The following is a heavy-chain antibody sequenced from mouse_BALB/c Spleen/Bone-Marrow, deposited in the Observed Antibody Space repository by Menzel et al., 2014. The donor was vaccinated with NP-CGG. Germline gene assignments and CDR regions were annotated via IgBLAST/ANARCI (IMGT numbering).Heavy chain of an antibody. Sequence: VKLQESGAELAKPGASVKMSCKASGYTFTSYWMHWVKQRPGQGLEWIGYINPSTGYTEYNQKFKDKATLTADKSSSTAYMQLSSLTSEDPAVYYCARPYGNYYLDYWGQGTSVTVSS. CDR2: INPSTGYT. D-gene: IGHD2-1*01. V-gene: IGHV1-7*01. J-gene: IGHJ4*01. CDR3: ARPYGNYYLDY. CDR1: GYTFTSYW.